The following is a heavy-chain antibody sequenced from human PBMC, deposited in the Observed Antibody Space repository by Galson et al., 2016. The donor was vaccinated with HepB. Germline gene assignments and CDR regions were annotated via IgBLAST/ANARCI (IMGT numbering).Heavy chain of an antibody. Sequence: SVKVSCKASGGNSQSYVITWVRQAPGQGLEWMGGITPMFGTTNHAEKFQGRVTMTVDESTSTAYMELSSLRSEDTAVYYCARERVSYFYAMDVWGQGTTVTVSS. CDR2: ITPMFGTT. CDR1: GGNSQSYV. V-gene: IGHV1-69*13. CDR3: ARERVSYFYAMDV. J-gene: IGHJ6*02. D-gene: IGHD5/OR15-5a*01.